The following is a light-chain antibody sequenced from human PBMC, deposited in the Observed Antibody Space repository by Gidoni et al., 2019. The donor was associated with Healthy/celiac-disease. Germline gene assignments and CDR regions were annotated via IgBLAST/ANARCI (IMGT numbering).Light chain of an antibody. J-gene: IGKJ2*01. CDR1: QDISNY. V-gene: IGKV1-33*01. CDR2: DAS. Sequence: DIKMTQSPSSLSASVGDRVTITCQASQDISNYLNWYQQKPGKAPKLLIYDASNLETGVQSRFSGSGSGTDFTFTISSLQPEDIATYYCQQYDNLPYTFGQGTKLEIK. CDR3: QQYDNLPYT.